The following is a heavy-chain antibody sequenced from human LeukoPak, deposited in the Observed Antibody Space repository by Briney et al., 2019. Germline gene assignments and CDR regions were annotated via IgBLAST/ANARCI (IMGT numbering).Heavy chain of an antibody. J-gene: IGHJ4*02. V-gene: IGHV3-74*01. CDR2: INSDGSST. Sequence: GGSLRLSCAASGFTFSSYWMHWVRQAPGKGLVWVSRINSDGSSTSYADSVKGRFTISRDNAKNTLYLQMNSLRAEDTAVYYCARSGFRLNEYYFDYWGQGTLVTVSS. CDR3: ARSGFRLNEYYFDY. D-gene: IGHD1-1*01. CDR1: GFTFSSYW.